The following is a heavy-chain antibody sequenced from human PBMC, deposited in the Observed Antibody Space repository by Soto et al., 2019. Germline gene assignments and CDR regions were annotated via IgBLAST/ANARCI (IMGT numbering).Heavy chain of an antibody. CDR2: ISGSGTYS. V-gene: IGHV3-23*01. J-gene: IGHJ3*01. Sequence: PGGSLRLSCAASGFTFSTYAMTWVRQTPGKGLEWVAAISGSGTYSYYADSLKGRFTISRDNSKKTVYLQMNSLRAEDTAVYYCAKDQGRGIPGGFDAFDFWGQGTMVTVS. CDR1: GFTFSTYA. CDR3: AKDQGRGIPGGFDAFDF. D-gene: IGHD3-16*01.